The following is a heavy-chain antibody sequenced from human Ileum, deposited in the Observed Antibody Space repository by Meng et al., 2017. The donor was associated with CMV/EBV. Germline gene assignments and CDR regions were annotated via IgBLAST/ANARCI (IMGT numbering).Heavy chain of an antibody. J-gene: IGHJ4*02. D-gene: IGHD5-12*01. CDR2: IYWDDDT. CDR1: GFSFSTSKAG. V-gene: IGHV2-5*02. Sequence: QITLKASGPPLVQPPQPLTLTCTFSGFSFSTSKAGVGWIRLPPGKALEWLALIYWDDDTRYNPSLKTRLTITKDTSKNQVILTMTKMDPADTATYFCVHRSYSGQDDYWGQGALVTVSS. CDR3: VHRSYSGQDDY.